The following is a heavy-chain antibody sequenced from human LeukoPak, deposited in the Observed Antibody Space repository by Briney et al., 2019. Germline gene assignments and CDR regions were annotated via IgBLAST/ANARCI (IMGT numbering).Heavy chain of an antibody. J-gene: IGHJ5*02. CDR1: GGTFSSYT. Sequence: SVKVSCKASGGTFSSYTISWVRQAPGQGLEWMGRIIPILGIANYAQKFQGRVTITADESTSTAYMELSSLRSEDTAVYYCARDKLETVSFRWFDPWGQGTLVTVSS. CDR3: ARDKLETVSFRWFDP. CDR2: IIPILGIA. V-gene: IGHV1-69*04. D-gene: IGHD4-11*01.